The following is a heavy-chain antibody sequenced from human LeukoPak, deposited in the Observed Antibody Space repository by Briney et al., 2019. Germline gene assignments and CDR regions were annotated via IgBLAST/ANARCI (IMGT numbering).Heavy chain of an antibody. CDR3: ARCPNYYYDSDCPHARYYFDY. CDR1: GGSFSGYY. Sequence: PSETLSLTCGVYGGSFSGYYWRWVRQPPGKGLEWVGEINYRGGTNYTPSLNILLNISGDMSKKQFSLKLTSVTAADTAVYYCARCPNYYYDSDCPHARYYFDYWGRGSLVTVSS. D-gene: IGHD3-22*01. V-gene: IGHV4-34*01. J-gene: IGHJ4*02. CDR2: INYRGGT.